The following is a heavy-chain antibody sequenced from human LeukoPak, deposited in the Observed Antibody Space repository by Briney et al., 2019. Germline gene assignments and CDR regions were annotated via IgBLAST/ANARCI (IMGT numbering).Heavy chain of an antibody. D-gene: IGHD3-16*01. J-gene: IGHJ4*02. CDR2: ISYDGSNK. CDR1: GFTFSSYA. V-gene: IGHV3-30-3*02. CDR3: AKPVGGYYFDC. Sequence: GGSLRLSCAASGFTFSSYAMHWVRQAPGKGLEWVAVISYDGSNKYYADSVKGRFTISRDNSKNTLYLQMNSLRAEDTAVYYCAKPVGGYYFDCWGQGALVTVSS.